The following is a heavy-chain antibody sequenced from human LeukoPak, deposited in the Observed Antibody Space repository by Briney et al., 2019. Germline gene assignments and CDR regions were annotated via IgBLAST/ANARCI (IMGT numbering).Heavy chain of an antibody. CDR1: GGSFSGYY. V-gene: IGHV4-34*01. J-gene: IGHJ4*02. Sequence: SETLSLTCAVYGGSFSGYYWSWIRQPPGKGLEWIGEINHSGSTNYNPSLKSRVTISVDTSKNQFSLKLSSVTAADTAVYYCARGPDMVRGNTVWGQGTLVTVSS. CDR2: INHSGST. D-gene: IGHD3-10*01. CDR3: ARGPDMVRGNTV.